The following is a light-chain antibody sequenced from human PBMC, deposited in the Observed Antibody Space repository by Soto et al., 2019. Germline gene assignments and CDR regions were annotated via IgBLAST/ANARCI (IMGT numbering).Light chain of an antibody. CDR1: QSLSNW. J-gene: IGKJ4*01. Sequence: DIQMTQSPSTLSASVGDRVTITCRASQSLSNWLAWYQQKPGKAPNLLIYDASTLESGVPSRFSGSGSGTEFTLTISGLQPDDFATYYCQQYYDYPLTFGGGTKVDIK. CDR3: QQYYDYPLT. CDR2: DAS. V-gene: IGKV1-5*01.